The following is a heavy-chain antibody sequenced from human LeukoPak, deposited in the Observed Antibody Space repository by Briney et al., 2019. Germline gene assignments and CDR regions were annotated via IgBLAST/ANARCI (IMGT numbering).Heavy chain of an antibody. Sequence: SEALSLTCAVYGGPFSGYYWSCIRQAPGKGLEWIGEINHSGSFNYNPTLKSRLLILVDTSKNQFSLKLSSVTAADTAVYYCARITDCNTTSCHPLGWFETWGQGTLVTVSS. V-gene: IGHV4-34*01. D-gene: IGHD2-15*01. CDR1: GGPFSGYY. CDR2: INHSGSF. J-gene: IGHJ5*02. CDR3: ARITDCNTTSCHPLGWFET.